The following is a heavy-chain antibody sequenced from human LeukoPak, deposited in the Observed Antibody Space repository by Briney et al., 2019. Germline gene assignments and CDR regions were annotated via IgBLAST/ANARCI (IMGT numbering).Heavy chain of an antibody. Sequence: PGGSLRLSCAASGFTFSSYGMHWVRQAPGKGLEWVAFIRYDGSNKYYADSVKGRFTISRDNSKNTLYLQMNSLRAEDTAVYYCAKDPRTYYDFWSGCHRWYFDYWGQGTLVTVSS. V-gene: IGHV3-30*02. CDR1: GFTFSSYG. CDR3: AKDPRTYYDFWSGCHRWYFDY. D-gene: IGHD3-3*01. CDR2: IRYDGSNK. J-gene: IGHJ4*02.